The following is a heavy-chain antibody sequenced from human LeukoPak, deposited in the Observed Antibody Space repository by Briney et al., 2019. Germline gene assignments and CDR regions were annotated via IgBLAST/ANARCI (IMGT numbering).Heavy chain of an antibody. CDR1: GFTFSSYA. CDR3: AKDVWVTPYYFDY. V-gene: IGHV3-23*01. CDR2: ISGSGGST. J-gene: IGHJ4*02. D-gene: IGHD3-16*01. Sequence: GGPLRLSCAASGFTFSSYAMSWVRQAPGKGLEWVSAISGSGGSTYYADSVKGRFTISRDNSKNTLYLQMNSLRAEDTAVYYCAKDVWVTPYYFDYWGQGTLVTVSS.